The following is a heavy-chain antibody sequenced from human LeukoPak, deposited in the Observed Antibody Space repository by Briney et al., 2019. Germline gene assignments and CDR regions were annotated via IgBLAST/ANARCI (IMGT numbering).Heavy chain of an antibody. CDR2: INPHIGVT. CDR3: AREGVIGDGYNFFDY. J-gene: IGHJ4*02. D-gene: IGHD5-24*01. Sequence: PSVKVSCKASGYTFVGYSMHWVRRAPGQGLEWRGWINPHIGVTNSAPNFQCRVNMSRDTSISTVYMDLSRLRSDDTALYYCAREGVIGDGYNFFDYWGQGTLVTVSS. V-gene: IGHV1-2*02. CDR1: GYTFVGYS.